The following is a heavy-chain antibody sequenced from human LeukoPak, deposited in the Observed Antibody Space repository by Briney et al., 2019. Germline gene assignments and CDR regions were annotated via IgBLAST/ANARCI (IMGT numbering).Heavy chain of an antibody. V-gene: IGHV2-5*02. CDR1: GFSLSTSGVG. D-gene: IGHD2-8*01. J-gene: IGHJ3*02. CDR2: IYWDDDK. CDR3: AHSNCASGVCYINDAFDI. Sequence: SGPTLVNPTQTLTLTCTFSGFSLSTSGVGVGWIRQPPGKALEWLALIYWDDDKRYSPSLKSRLTITKDTSKNQVVLTMTNMDPVDTATYYCAHSNCASGVCYINDAFDIWGQGTMVTVSS.